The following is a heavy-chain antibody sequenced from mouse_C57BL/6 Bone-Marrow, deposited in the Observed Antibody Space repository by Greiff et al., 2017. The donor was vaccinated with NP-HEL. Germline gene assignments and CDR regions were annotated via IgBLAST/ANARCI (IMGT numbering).Heavy chain of an antibody. D-gene: IGHD2-4*01. CDR1: GYSFTGYY. CDR3: AREGLPLYYYAMDY. V-gene: IGHV1-31*01. CDR2: IYPYNGVS. J-gene: IGHJ4*01. Sequence: VQLKESGPELVKPGASVKISCKASGYSFTGYYMHWVKQSHGNILDWIGYIYPYNGVSSYNQKFKGKATLTVDKSSSTAYMELRSLTSEDSAVYYCAREGLPLYYYAMDYWGQGTSVTVSS.